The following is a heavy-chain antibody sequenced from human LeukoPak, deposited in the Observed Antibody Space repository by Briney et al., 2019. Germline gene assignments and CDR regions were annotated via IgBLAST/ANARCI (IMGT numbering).Heavy chain of an antibody. Sequence: SETLSLTCAVSGGSISSGGYSWSWIRQPPGKGLKWTGYIYHSGSTYYNPSLKSRVTISVDRSKNQFSLKLSSVTAADTAVYYCARDGGYGFDYWGQGTLVTVSS. CDR3: ARDGGYGFDY. D-gene: IGHD5-12*01. V-gene: IGHV4-30-2*01. CDR2: IYHSGST. J-gene: IGHJ4*02. CDR1: GGSISSGGYS.